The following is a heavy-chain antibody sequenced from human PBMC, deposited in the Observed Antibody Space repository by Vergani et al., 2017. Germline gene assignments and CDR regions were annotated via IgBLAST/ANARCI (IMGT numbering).Heavy chain of an antibody. CDR2: ISSDGKST. J-gene: IGHJ6*04. Sequence: LESGGGLVQPGGSIRLSCFGSGFTFSTFNMHWVRQIPGKGMEYISGISSDGKSTNYAKSVKGRFIVTRDNSKNSLHLQMGNLRVEETGIYYCSKVEKYTAPWDRGYFHVLDGWSEGTTATSSS. V-gene: IGHV3-64*01. CDR3: SKVEKYTAPWDRGYFHVLDG. D-gene: IGHD5-12*01. CDR1: GFTFSTFN.